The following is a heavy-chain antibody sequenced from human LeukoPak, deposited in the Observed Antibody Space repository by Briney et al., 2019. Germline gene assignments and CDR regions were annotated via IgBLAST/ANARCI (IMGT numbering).Heavy chain of an antibody. CDR2: IYYSGST. V-gene: IGHV4-59*12. CDR3: ARWGVPTAGLEDSFDY. CDR1: GGSISSYY. J-gene: IGHJ4*02. D-gene: IGHD2-2*01. Sequence: SETLSLTCTVSGGSISSYYWSWIRQPPGKGLEWIGYIYYSGSTNYNPSLKSRVTISVDTSKNQFSLRLSSVTAADTAVCYCARWGVPTAGLEDSFDYWGQGTLVTVSS.